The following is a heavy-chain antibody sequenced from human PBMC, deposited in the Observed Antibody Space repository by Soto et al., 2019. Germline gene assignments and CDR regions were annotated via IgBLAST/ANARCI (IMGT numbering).Heavy chain of an antibody. V-gene: IGHV4-34*01. CDR2: INHSGST. CDR3: ASSALDHAAYNWLDP. Sequence: PSETLSLTCAVYGGSFSGYYWSWIRQPPGKGLEWIGEINHSGSTNYNPSLKSRVTISVDTSKNQFSLKLSSVTAADTAVYYCASSALDHAAYNWLDPWGQGTLVTVSS. J-gene: IGHJ5*02. D-gene: IGHD3-16*02. CDR1: GGSFSGYY.